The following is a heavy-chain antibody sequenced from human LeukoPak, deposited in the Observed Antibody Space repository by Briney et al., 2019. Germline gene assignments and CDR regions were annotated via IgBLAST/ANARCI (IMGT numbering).Heavy chain of an antibody. CDR1: GGSISSGVYY. CDR2: IYYSGST. V-gene: IGHV4-31*03. D-gene: IGHD3-10*01. J-gene: IGHJ3*02. Sequence: SETLSLTCTVSGGSISSGVYYWSWIRQHPGKGLEWIGYIYYSGSTYSNPSLKSRLTMSVDISKNQFSLKLSSVTAADTAVYYCARGVKGLRGAFDIWGQGTVVTVSS. CDR3: ARGVKGLRGAFDI.